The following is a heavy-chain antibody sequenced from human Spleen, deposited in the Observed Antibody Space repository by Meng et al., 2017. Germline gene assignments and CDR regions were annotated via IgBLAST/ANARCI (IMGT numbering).Heavy chain of an antibody. D-gene: IGHD6-13*01. CDR1: GFSLTTTGVG. Sequence: QITLKESGPTLVRPTQTLTLTCSLSGFSLTTTGVGVGWIRQPPGQALEWLALIYWDDDKRYSPSLKSRLTITKDTSKNQVVLTMTNMDPVDTATYYCAHRGSSWAFDYWGQGTLVTVSS. V-gene: IGHV2-5*02. J-gene: IGHJ4*02. CDR3: AHRGSSWAFDY. CDR2: IYWDDDK.